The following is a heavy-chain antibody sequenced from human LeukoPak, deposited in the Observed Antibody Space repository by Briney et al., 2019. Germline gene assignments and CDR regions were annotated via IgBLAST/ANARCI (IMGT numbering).Heavy chain of an antibody. D-gene: IGHD1-7*01. CDR2: IYYSGST. Sequence: SETLSLTCTVSGGSISSSSYYWGWIRQPPGKGLEWIGSIYYSGSTYYNPSLKSRVTISVDTSKNQFSLKLSSVTAADTAVYYCARDRLELRYYYYGMDVWGQGTTVTVSS. CDR3: ARDRLELRYYYYGMDV. CDR1: GGSISSSSYY. V-gene: IGHV4-39*07. J-gene: IGHJ6*02.